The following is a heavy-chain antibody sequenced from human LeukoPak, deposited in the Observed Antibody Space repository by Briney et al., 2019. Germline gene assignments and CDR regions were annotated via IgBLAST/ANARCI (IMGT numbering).Heavy chain of an antibody. CDR2: IIPIFGTT. D-gene: IGHD4-17*01. V-gene: IGHV1-69*06. Sequence: ASVKVSCKASGGTFNSYAISWVRQAPGQGLEWMGGIIPIFGTTNYARKFRGRVTLTADKSTRTAYTELSSLRSEDTAVYYCARGHDYGDPWGQDYHYYMDVWGKGTTVTVSS. CDR1: GGTFNSYA. J-gene: IGHJ6*03. CDR3: ARGHDYGDPWGQDYHYYMDV.